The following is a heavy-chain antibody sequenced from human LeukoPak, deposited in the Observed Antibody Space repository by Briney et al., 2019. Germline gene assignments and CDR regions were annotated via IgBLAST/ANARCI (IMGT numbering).Heavy chain of an antibody. CDR2: IYYSGNT. J-gene: IGHJ4*02. CDR1: GGSISSYH. CDR3: ASGSSPLYFDY. D-gene: IGHD6-6*01. Sequence: SETLSLTCTVSGGSISSYHWSWIRQSPGKGLEWIGYIYYSGNTNYNPSLRSRVTISLDTSKNQFSLKVNSVTAADTAVYYCASGSSPLYFDYWGQGTLVTVSS. V-gene: IGHV4-59*01.